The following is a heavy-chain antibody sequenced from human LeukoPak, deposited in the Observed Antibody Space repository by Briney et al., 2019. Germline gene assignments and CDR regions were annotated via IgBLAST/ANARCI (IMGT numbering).Heavy chain of an antibody. V-gene: IGHV4-4*02. CDR3: ARLLVATSYYYYYYMDV. J-gene: IGHJ6*03. D-gene: IGHD5-12*01. CDR1: GGSISSSNW. Sequence: SETLSLTCAVSGGSISSSNWWSWVRQPPGKGLEWIGEINHSGSTNYNPSLKSRVTISVDTSKNQFSLKLSSVTAADTAVYYCARLLVATSYYYYYYMDVWGKGTTVTVSS. CDR2: INHSGST.